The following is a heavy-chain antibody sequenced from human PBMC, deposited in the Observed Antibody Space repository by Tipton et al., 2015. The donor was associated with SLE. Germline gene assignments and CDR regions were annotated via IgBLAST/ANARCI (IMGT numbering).Heavy chain of an antibody. CDR1: GGSFSSSSYY. J-gene: IGHJ3*02. CDR2: IYYSGNT. D-gene: IGHD3-22*01. V-gene: IGHV4-30-4*08. Sequence: TLSLTCAVYGGSFSSSSYYWGWIRQPPGKGLEWIGYIYYSGNTYYNPSLKSRVTISVDTSKNQFSLKLSSVTAADTAVYYCARSTDYYDSSGYYWGENAFDIWGQGTMVTVSS. CDR3: ARSTDYYDSSGYYWGENAFDI.